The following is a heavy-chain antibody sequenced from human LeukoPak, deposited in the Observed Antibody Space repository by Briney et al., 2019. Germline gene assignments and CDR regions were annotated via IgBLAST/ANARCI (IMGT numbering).Heavy chain of an antibody. V-gene: IGHV2-5*02. CDR1: GFSLSTSGVG. CDR2: IYWDDDK. Sequence: SGPTLVKPTQTLTLTCTFSGFSLSTSGVGVGRILQPPGKALEWIALIYWDDDKRYSPSLKSRLTITKDTSKNQVVLTMTNMDPVDTATYYCVHSRVEYYYDSSGSALNFDYWGQGTLVTVSS. J-gene: IGHJ4*02. CDR3: VHSRVEYYYDSSGSALNFDY. D-gene: IGHD3-22*01.